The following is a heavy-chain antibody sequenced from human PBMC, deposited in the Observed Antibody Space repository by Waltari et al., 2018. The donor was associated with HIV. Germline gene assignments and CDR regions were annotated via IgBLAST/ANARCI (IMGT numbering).Heavy chain of an antibody. V-gene: IGHV3-7*03. CDR3: ARVERIVVVPAAIRGGGIYYYYGMDV. Sequence: EVQLVESGGGLVQPGGSLRLSCAASGFTFSSYWMSWVRQAPGKGLAWVANIKQDGSEKYYVDSVKGRFTISRDNAKNSLYLQMNSLRAEDTAVYYCARVERIVVVPAAIRGGGIYYYYGMDVWGQGTTVTVSS. CDR2: IKQDGSEK. CDR1: GFTFSSYW. D-gene: IGHD2-2*02. J-gene: IGHJ6*02.